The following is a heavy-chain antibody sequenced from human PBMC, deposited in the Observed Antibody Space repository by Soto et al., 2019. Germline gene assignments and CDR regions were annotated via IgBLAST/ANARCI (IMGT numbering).Heavy chain of an antibody. D-gene: IGHD2-2*02. J-gene: IGHJ6*03. CDR2: IYPGDSDT. CDR3: ARHLTAAIDYYYYYYMDV. Sequence: GESLKISCKGSGYSFTSYWIGWVRQMPGKGLEWMGIIYPGDSDTRYSPSFQGQVTISADKSISTAYLQWSSLKASDTAMYYCARHLTAAIDYYYYYYMDVWGKGTTVTVSS. CDR1: GYSFTSYW. V-gene: IGHV5-51*01.